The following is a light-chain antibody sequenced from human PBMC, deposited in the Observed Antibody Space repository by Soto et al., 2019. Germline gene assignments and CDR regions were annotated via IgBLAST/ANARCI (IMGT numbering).Light chain of an antibody. CDR1: QGISSY. CDR2: AAS. J-gene: IGKJ2*01. Sequence: AIRMTQSPSSFSASTGDRVTITCRASQGISSYLAWYQQKPGKAPKLLIYAASTLQTGVPSSFSGSGSGTEFTLTISWLQSEDFATYYCQQYYSSPYTFGQGTKLEIK. CDR3: QQYYSSPYT. V-gene: IGKV1-8*01.